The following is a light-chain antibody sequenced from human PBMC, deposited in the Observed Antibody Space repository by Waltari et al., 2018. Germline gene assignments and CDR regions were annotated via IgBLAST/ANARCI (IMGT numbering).Light chain of an antibody. CDR1: TSNIGSNT. CDR3: ATWDDGLRGWV. CDR2: SYN. J-gene: IGLJ3*02. Sequence: QSVLTQPPSASETPGQMVTISCSGGTSNIGSNTVHWYQQFPGTAPKLLIYSYNQRPSCVPDRFSGSKSGTSASRAITGLQAEDEADYYCATWDDGLRGWVFGGGTKLSVL. V-gene: IGLV1-44*01.